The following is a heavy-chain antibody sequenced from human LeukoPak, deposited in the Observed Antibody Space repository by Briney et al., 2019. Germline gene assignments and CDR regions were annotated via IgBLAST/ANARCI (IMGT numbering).Heavy chain of an antibody. J-gene: IGHJ4*02. D-gene: IGHD3-22*01. CDR2: IYYSGST. CDR3: ARSYYYDYRQIDY. CDR1: GDSISTSSYY. V-gene: IGHV4-39*01. Sequence: PSETLSLTCTVSGDSISTSSYYWGWIRQPPGKGLEWLGSIYYSGSTYYNPSLKSQVTISVDTSKNQFSLNLYSVTAADTAVFYCARSYYYDYRQIDYWGQGTLVTVSS.